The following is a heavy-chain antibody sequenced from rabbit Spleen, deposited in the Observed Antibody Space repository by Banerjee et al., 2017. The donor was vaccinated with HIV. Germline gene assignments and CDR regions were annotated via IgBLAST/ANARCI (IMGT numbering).Heavy chain of an antibody. V-gene: IGHV1S45*01. CDR2: INAATAKP. CDR1: GVSLNDKDV. CDR3: ARDLVGVIGWNFYL. Sequence: EQLEESGGGLVKPEGSLTLTCKASGVSLNDKDVMCWVRQAPGKGLEWIACINAATAKPVYATWAKGRFTISRTSSTTVTLRMTSLTAADTATYFCARDLVGVIGWNFYLWGPGTLVTVS. D-gene: IGHD1-1*01. J-gene: IGHJ4*01.